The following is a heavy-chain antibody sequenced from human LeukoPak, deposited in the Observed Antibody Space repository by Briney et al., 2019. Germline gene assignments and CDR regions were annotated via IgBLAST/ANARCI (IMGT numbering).Heavy chain of an antibody. CDR1: GGSISSYY. CDR2: IYYSGST. CDR3: ARAALMVYAGFDP. Sequence: NTSETLSLTCTVSGGSISSYYWSWIRQPPGKGLEWIGSIYYSGSTYYNSSLQSRVTISVHMSNNQFALKLSSVTAADTAVYYCARAALMVYAGFDPWGQGTLVTVSS. V-gene: IGHV4-39*06. J-gene: IGHJ5*02. D-gene: IGHD2-8*01.